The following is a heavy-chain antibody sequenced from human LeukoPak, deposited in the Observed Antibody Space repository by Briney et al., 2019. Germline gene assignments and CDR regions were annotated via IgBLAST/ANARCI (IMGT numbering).Heavy chain of an antibody. CDR1: GYSFTSYW. CDR2: IYPGDSDT. J-gene: IGHJ3*02. CDR3: ARIEVDTAMVLXXXAFDI. Sequence: GESLKISCKGSGYSFTSYWIGWVRQMPGKGLEWMGIIYPGDSDTRYSPSFQGQVTISADKSISTAYLQWSSLKASDTAMYYCARIEVDTAMVLXXXAFDIWGQGTMVTVSS. D-gene: IGHD5-18*01. V-gene: IGHV5-51*01.